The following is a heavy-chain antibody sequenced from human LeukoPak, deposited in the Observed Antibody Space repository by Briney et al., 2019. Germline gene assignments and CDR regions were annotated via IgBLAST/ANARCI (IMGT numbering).Heavy chain of an antibody. CDR3: ARVGTPYYYYYMDV. V-gene: IGHV5-51*01. CDR1: GYTFSNYW. Sequence: GESLKISCQGSGYTFSNYWIAWVRHMPGNGLEWMGIIYPGDSDTKYSPSFQGQVSISADKSFNTAYLQWRSVEASDTAIYYCARVGTPYYYYYMDVWGRGTTVTVSS. D-gene: IGHD1-1*01. CDR2: IYPGDSDT. J-gene: IGHJ6*03.